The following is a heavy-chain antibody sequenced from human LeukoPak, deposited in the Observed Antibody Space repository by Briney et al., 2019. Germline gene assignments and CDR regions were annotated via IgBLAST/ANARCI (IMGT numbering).Heavy chain of an antibody. CDR2: FDPEEGET. V-gene: IGHV1-24*01. D-gene: IGHD1-26*01. Sequence: GASVKVSCQVSGYTLTELSMHGVRQAPGKGLEWMGGFDPEEGETIYAQKFQGRVTMTEDTSTDTAYMELSSLRSEDTAVYYWATADQVGAIWWSWFDPCGQGTLVTVHS. J-gene: IGHJ5*02. CDR3: ATADQVGAIWWSWFDP. CDR1: GYTLTELS.